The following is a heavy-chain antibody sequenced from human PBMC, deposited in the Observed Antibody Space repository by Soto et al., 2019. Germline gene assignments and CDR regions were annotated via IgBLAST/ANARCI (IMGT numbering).Heavy chain of an antibody. V-gene: IGHV3-48*01. CDR3: ASRGWAVYSQADDY. CDR2: ISSSSSTI. J-gene: IGHJ4*02. Sequence: EVQLVESGGGLVQPGGSLRLSCAASGFTFSSYSMNWVRQAPGKGLEWVSYISSSSSTIYYADSVKGRFTISRDNAKNSLYLQMNSLRAEDTAVYYCASRGWAVYSQADDYWGQGTLVTVSS. CDR1: GFTFSSYS. D-gene: IGHD2-8*01.